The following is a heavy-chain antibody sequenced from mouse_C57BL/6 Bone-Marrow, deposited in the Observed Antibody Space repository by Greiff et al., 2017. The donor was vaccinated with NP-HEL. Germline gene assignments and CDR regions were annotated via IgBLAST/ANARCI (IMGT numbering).Heavy chain of an antibody. D-gene: IGHD1-3*01. CDR3: ARTLYVTVYFDV. J-gene: IGHJ1*03. V-gene: IGHV1-39*01. CDR2: INPNNGTT. CDR1: GYSFTDYN. Sequence: VQLQQSGPELVKPGASVQISCKASGYSFTDYNMYWVKQRNGKRLEWIGVINPNNGTTSYNQKFKGKATLTVDQSSSTAYMQLNSLTSADSADYYCARTLYVTVYFDVGGRGNTVSVSS.